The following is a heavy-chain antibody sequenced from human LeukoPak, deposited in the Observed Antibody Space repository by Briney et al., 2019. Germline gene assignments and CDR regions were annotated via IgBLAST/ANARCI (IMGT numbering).Heavy chain of an antibody. CDR2: IIPIFGTA. CDR1: GGTFSSYA. V-gene: IGHV1-69*05. Sequence: SVKVSCKASGGTFSSYAISWVRQAPGQGLEWMGRIIPIFGTANYAQKFQGRVTITTDESTSTAYMELSSLRSEDTAVYYCARGYYDFWSGSDYWGQGTLVTVSS. CDR3: ARGYYDFWSGSDY. J-gene: IGHJ4*02. D-gene: IGHD3-3*01.